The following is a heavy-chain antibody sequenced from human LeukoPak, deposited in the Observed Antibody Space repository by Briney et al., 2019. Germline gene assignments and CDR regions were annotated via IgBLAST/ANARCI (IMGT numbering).Heavy chain of an antibody. V-gene: IGHV3-7*01. D-gene: IGHD2-8*01. CDR2: IKQDGSEK. J-gene: IGHJ3*02. Sequence: GGSLRLSCAASGFTFSNFWMSWVRQAPGKGLEWVADIKQDGSEKYYVDSVKGRFTISRDNAKNSLYLQMNSLRAEDTAVYYCAKEYCTNGVCPLDAFDIWGQGTMVTVSS. CDR1: GFTFSNFW. CDR3: AKEYCTNGVCPLDAFDI.